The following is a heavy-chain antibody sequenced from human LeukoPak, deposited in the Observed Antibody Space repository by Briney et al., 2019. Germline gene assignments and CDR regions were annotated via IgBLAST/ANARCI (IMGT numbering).Heavy chain of an antibody. V-gene: IGHV3-23*01. Sequence: GGSLRLSCAASGFTFSSYGMSWVRQAPGKGLEWVSAISGSGGSTYYADSVKGRFTISRDNSKNTVSLQMSSLRAEDTALYYCAKGSDNGYGSGPFDYWGQGTLVTVSS. J-gene: IGHJ4*02. D-gene: IGHD3-10*01. CDR3: AKGSDNGYGSGPFDY. CDR1: GFTFSSYG. CDR2: ISGSGGST.